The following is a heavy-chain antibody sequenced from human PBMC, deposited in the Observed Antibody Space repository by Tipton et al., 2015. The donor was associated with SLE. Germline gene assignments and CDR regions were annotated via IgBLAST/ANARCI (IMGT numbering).Heavy chain of an antibody. D-gene: IGHD2-2*01. CDR2: ISAHNGNT. CDR3: ARDLAWGVVDLIVVSHWLDS. V-gene: IGHV1-18*01. J-gene: IGHJ5*01. CDR1: GYTFTNYA. Sequence: VQLVQSGAEVKKPGASVKVACKASGYTFTNYAISWVRRAPGQGLEWMGWISAHNGNTNYAQKFQDRLTMTTDTSTSTAYIELRGLSSDDTAMYYCARDLAWGVVDLIVVSHWLDSWGQGTLVTVSS.